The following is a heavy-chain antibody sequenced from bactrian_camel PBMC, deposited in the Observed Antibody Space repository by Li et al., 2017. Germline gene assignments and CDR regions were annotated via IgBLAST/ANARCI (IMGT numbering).Heavy chain of an antibody. V-gene: IGHV3S1*01. J-gene: IGHJ6*01. CDR3: AARGPYCYTKLSVRDFTY. D-gene: IGHD2*01. Sequence: HVQLVESGGGSVQAGGSLRLSCANSGSKYVTYRMGWFRQAPGKEREGVAAVYTRSGGTYLADSVKGRFTISQDTAKNTVYLQMNSLKPEDTAMYYCAARGPYCYTKLSVRDFTYWGQGTQVTVS. CDR1: GSKYVTYR. CDR2: VYTRSGGT.